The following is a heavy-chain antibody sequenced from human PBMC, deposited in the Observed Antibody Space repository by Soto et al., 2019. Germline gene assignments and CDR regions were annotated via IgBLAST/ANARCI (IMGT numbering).Heavy chain of an antibody. CDR1: GFNFNDYY. CDR3: ARGSSTVRGVTITVTNFDY. Sequence: QVHLVESGGGLVKPGGSLRLSCAASGFNFNDYYMNWIRQTPGKGLEWISYISSSSSDTKYADSVKGRFTISRDNANTSLYLQMHSLRAEDTAVYFCARGSSTVRGVTITVTNFDYWGQGTLVTVSS. J-gene: IGHJ4*02. D-gene: IGHD3-10*01. V-gene: IGHV3-11*06. CDR2: ISSSSSDT.